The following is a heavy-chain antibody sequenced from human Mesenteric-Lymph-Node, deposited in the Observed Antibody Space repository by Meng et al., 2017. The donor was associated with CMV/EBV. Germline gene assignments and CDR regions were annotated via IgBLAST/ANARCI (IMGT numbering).Heavy chain of an antibody. CDR2: ISWNSGTI. V-gene: IGHV3-9*01. CDR1: GFTFEDYA. J-gene: IGHJ6*02. D-gene: IGHD3-3*01. Sequence: LSLTCAASGFTFEDYAMHWVRQAPGKGLEWVSGISWNSGTIGYADSVKGRFTISRDNAKNSLYLQMNSLTVEDTAVYYCAKGQSPSNVGVVNANYYYAMDVWGQGTTVTVSS. CDR3: AKGQSPSNVGVVNANYYYAMDV.